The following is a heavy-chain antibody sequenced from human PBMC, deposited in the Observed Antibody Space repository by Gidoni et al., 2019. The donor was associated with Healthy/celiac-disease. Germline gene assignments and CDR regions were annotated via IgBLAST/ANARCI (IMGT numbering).Heavy chain of an antibody. V-gene: IGHV3-23*01. CDR1: GFTFSSYA. D-gene: IGHD4-4*01. Sequence: EVQLLESGGGLVQPGGSLRLSCAASGFTFSSYAMSWVRQAPGKGLEWVSAISGSGGSTYYADSVKGRFTISRDNSKNTLYLQMNSLRAEDTAVYYCAKPPADYSNLPYGNWFDPWGQGTLVTVSS. J-gene: IGHJ5*02. CDR2: ISGSGGST. CDR3: AKPPADYSNLPYGNWFDP.